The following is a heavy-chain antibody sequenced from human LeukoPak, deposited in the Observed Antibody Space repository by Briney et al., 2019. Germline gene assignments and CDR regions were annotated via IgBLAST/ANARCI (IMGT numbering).Heavy chain of an antibody. V-gene: IGHV4-59*01. CDR3: ARDEGYSYEV. CDR1: GGSISSYY. J-gene: IGHJ4*02. D-gene: IGHD5-18*01. Sequence: SETLSLTCTVSGGSISSYYWSWIRQPPGKGLEWIGYIYYSGSTNYNPSLKSRVTISVDTPKNQFSLKLSSVTAADTAVYYCARDEGYSYEVWGQGTLVTVSS. CDR2: IYYSGST.